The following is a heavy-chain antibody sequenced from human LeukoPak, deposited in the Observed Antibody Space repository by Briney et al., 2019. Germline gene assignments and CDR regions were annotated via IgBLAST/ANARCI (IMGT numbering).Heavy chain of an antibody. D-gene: IGHD6-13*01. V-gene: IGHV4-59*01. CDR1: GGSISNYY. CDR3: ARVGGSWYSAAFDV. CDR2: IYYSGTT. Sequence: SSETLSLTCTVSGGSISNYYWTWIRQPPGKGLEWIGYIYYSGTTHYSPSLKSRVTLSVDTSKSQFSLKLSSVTAADTAVYYCARVGGSWYSAAFDVWGQGTMVTVSS. J-gene: IGHJ3*01.